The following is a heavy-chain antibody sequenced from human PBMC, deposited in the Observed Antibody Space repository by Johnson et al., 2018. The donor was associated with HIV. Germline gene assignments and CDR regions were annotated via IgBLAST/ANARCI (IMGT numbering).Heavy chain of an antibody. J-gene: IGHJ3*02. CDR2: VNWNGDNT. Sequence: VQLVESGGGVVRPGGSLRLSCAASGFTFDDYGMNWVRQAPGKGLEWVSGVNWNGDNTGYADSVKVRITISRDNAKNSLYLQMNSLRAEDTALYYCARRSGITMISGDAFDIWGQGTMVTVSS. CDR1: GFTFDDYG. V-gene: IGHV3-20*04. D-gene: IGHD3-22*01. CDR3: ARRSGITMISGDAFDI.